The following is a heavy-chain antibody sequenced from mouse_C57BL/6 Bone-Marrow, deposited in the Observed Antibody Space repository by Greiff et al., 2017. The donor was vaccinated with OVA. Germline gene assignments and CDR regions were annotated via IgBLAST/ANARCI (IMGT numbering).Heavy chain of an antibody. CDR1: GFNIKDDY. V-gene: IGHV14-4*01. CDR3: TTTMIRAWFAY. J-gene: IGHJ3*01. CDR2: IDPENGDT. D-gene: IGHD2-4*01. Sequence: EVQLQQSGAELVRPGASVKLSCTASGFNIKDDYMHWVKQRPEQGLEWIGWIDPENGDTEYASKFQGKATITADTSSNTAYLQLSSLTSEDTAVYYCTTTMIRAWFAYWGQGTLVTVSA.